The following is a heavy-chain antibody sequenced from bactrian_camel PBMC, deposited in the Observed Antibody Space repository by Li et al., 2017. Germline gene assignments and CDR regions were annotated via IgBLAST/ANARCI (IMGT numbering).Heavy chain of an antibody. Sequence: VESGGGSVQAGGSLRLSCGASGYVYAYTTYIMSWYRQAPGKERELVSIIRNDGSTYYADSVKGRFTISRDDAKSTVYLQMNSLKPEDTGTYCCSMRSVYARTRLYWGQGTQVTV. D-gene: IGHD1*01. V-gene: IGHV3S53*01. CDR2: IRNDGST. CDR1: GYVYAYTT. J-gene: IGHJ4*01. CDR3: SMRSVYARTRLY.